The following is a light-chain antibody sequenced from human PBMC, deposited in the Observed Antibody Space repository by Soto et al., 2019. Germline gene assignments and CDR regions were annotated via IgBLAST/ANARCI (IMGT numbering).Light chain of an antibody. J-gene: IGKJ1*01. CDR1: QSVSRY. Sequence: IVLTQSPATLSLSPWEGATLSCRASQSVSRYLAWYQQKPGQAPRLLIYGASSRATGIPDRFSGSGSGTDFTLTISRLEPEDFAVYYCQQYGSSPGTFGQGTKVDIK. V-gene: IGKV3-20*01. CDR3: QQYGSSPGT. CDR2: GAS.